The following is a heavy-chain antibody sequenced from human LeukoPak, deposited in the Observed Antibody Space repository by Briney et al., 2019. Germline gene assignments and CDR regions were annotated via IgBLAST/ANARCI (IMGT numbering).Heavy chain of an antibody. D-gene: IGHD2-2*01. V-gene: IGHV1-18*01. CDR2: ISADNGNT. CDR1: GYTFTSYG. CDR3: ARDTFRGYCSSTSCYRTRGYFDL. Sequence: ASVKVSCKASGYTFTSYGISWVRQAPGQGLEWMGWISADNGNTNYAQNLQARVTMTTDISTTTAYMELRSLRSDDTAVYYCARDTFRGYCSSTSCYRTRGYFDLWGRGTLVTVSS. J-gene: IGHJ2*01.